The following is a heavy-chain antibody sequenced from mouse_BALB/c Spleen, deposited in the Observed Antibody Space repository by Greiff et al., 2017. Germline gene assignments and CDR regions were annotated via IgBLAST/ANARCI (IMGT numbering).Heavy chain of an antibody. CDR2: IWAGGST. D-gene: IGHD1-1*01. CDR1: GFSLTGYG. Sequence: GKLMESGPGLVAPSQSLSITCTVSGFSLTGYGVNWVRQPPGKGLEWLGVIWAGGSTNYNSALMSRLSISKDNSKSQVFLKMNSLQTDDTAMYYCAGIITTKAMDYWGQGTSVTVSS. CDR3: AGIITTKAMDY. V-gene: IGHV2-9*02. J-gene: IGHJ4*01.